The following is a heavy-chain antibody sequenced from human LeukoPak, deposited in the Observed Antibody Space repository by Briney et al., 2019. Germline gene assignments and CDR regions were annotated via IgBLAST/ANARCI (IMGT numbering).Heavy chain of an antibody. D-gene: IGHD4-17*01. CDR1: RFTFSSYG. CDR2: IRYDGSNK. V-gene: IGHV3-30*02. Sequence: PGGSLRLSCAASRFTFSSYGMHWVRQAPGKGLEWVAFIRYDGSNKYYADSVKGRFTISRDNSKNTLYLQMNNLRPEDTAVYYCAKDLTTVTSQGDYWGQGTLVTVSS. J-gene: IGHJ4*02. CDR3: AKDLTTVTSQGDY.